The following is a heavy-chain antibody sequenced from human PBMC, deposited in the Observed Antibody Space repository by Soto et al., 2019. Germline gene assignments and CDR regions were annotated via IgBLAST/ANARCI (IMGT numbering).Heavy chain of an antibody. CDR3: AREVVEVAETTSLWLDP. V-gene: IGHV1-2*02. CDR1: GYTFSDFY. J-gene: IGHJ5*02. CDR2: INPNTGGA. D-gene: IGHD2-15*01. Sequence: GASVKVSCKSSGYTFSDFYIHWVRQAPGQGVEWMGWINPNTGGAVYAQKFLGRVTMTRDTSISTAYMELSRLASDDTAIYYCAREVVEVAETTSLWLDPWGLGTLVTVSS.